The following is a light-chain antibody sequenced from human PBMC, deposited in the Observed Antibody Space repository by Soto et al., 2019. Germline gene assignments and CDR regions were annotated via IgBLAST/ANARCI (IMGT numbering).Light chain of an antibody. CDR3: CSYAGIQ. CDR1: SSDVGSYNL. Sequence: QSVLTQPASVSGSPGQSITISCTGTSSDVGSYNLVSWYQQHPGKAPKLMIYEGSKRPSGVSNRFSGSKSGNTASLTISGLQAEDEADYYCCSYAGIQFGGGTKLTVL. J-gene: IGLJ3*02. V-gene: IGLV2-23*01. CDR2: EGS.